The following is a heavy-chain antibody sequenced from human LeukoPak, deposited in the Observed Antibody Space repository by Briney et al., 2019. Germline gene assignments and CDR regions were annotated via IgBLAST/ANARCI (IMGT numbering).Heavy chain of an antibody. CDR3: AKDNVPAGHEYNWFDP. V-gene: IGHV3-23*01. Sequence: GGSLRLSCAASGFTFSSYAMSWVRQAPGKGLEWVSAISGSGGSTYYADSVKGRFTISRDNSRNTLYLQMNSLRAEDTAVYYCAKDNVPAGHEYNWFDPWGQGTLVTVSS. J-gene: IGHJ5*02. CDR1: GFTFSSYA. D-gene: IGHD2-2*01. CDR2: ISGSGGST.